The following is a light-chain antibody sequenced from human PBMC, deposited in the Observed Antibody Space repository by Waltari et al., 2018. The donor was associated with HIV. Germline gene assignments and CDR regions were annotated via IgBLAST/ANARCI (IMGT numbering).Light chain of an antibody. CDR1: QSLVHTDGNTY. J-gene: IGKJ5*01. Sequence: EIVMMQSPPSSPVIVGQPASISCRSSQSLVHTDGNTYLSWLPQRPGQPPRLLIYKVSTRFSGVPDRFSGSGTGRDFTLKITRVEVEDVATYYCMQATQFPLTFGQGTRLEIK. V-gene: IGKV2-24*01. CDR2: KVS. CDR3: MQATQFPLT.